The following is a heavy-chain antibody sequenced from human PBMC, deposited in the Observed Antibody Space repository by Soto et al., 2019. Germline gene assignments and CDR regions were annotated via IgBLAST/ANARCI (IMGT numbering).Heavy chain of an antibody. CDR3: ARGGRSAYYYYMGV. V-gene: IGHV4-59*01. CDR2: VYYSGST. CDR1: GFSLSDY. J-gene: IGHJ6*03. Sequence: GSLRLSCAASGFSLSDYWSWVRQPPGKGLEWIGYVYYSGSTNYNPSLKSRVTISVDTSKNQFSLKLTSVTAADTAMYYCARGGRSAYYYYMGVWGKGTTVTVSS.